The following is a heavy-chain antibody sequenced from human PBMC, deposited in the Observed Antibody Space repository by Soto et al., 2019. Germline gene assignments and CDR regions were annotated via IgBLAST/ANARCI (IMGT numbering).Heavy chain of an antibody. CDR3: ASPTREWLPPARDYYYGMDV. CDR1: GGTFSSYA. V-gene: IGHV1-69*06. J-gene: IGHJ6*02. CDR2: IIPIFGTA. Sequence: QVQLVQSGAEVKKPGSSVKVSCKASGGTFSSYAISWVRQAPGQGLVWMGGIIPIFGTANYAQKFQGRVTITADKSTSTAYMELSSLRSEDTAVYYCASPTREWLPPARDYYYGMDVWGQGTTVTVSS. D-gene: IGHD3-3*01.